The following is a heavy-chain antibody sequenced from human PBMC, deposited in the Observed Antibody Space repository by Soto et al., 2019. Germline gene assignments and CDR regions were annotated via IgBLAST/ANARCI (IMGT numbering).Heavy chain of an antibody. J-gene: IGHJ4*02. D-gene: IGHD5-18*01. CDR3: ALERGYSSGPGINHYFHY. Sequence: QVQLQESGPGLVKPSEALSLTCSVSGGSVSTYYWSWIRQPPGKGLEWIGYIYYNGNTNYNPSLKSRVTISLDTSRKHFSLNLSSVTTADTAVYYCALERGYSSGPGINHYFHYWGQGSLVTVSS. V-gene: IGHV4-59*02. CDR1: GGSVSTYY. CDR2: IYYNGNT.